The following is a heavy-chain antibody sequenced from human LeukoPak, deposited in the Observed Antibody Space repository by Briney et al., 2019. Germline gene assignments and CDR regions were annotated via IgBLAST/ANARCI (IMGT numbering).Heavy chain of an antibody. J-gene: IGHJ5*02. V-gene: IGHV1-69*13. D-gene: IGHD2-2*01. CDR3: ARPYCSSTSCYDWFDP. CDR2: IIPIFGTA. Sequence: SVKVSCKASGYTFTSYGISWVRQAPGQGLEWMGGIIPIFGTANYAQKFQGRVTITADESTSTAYMELSSLRSEDTAVYYCARPYCSSTSCYDWFDPWGQGTLVTVSS. CDR1: GYTFTSYG.